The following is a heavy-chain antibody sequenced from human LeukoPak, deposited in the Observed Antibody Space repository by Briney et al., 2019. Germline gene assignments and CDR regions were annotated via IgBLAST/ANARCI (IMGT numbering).Heavy chain of an antibody. Sequence: GGSLRLSCATSAFTFSSYAMSWVRQAPGKGLECVSGISGSGGRTYYADAAKGRFTISRDNSKNTLYLQINSLRVEDTAIYYCAKDIRDGSGTYGYFDYWGQGTLVTVSS. CDR2: ISGSGGRT. CDR3: AKDIRDGSGTYGYFDY. D-gene: IGHD3-10*01. V-gene: IGHV3-23*01. CDR1: AFTFSSYA. J-gene: IGHJ4*02.